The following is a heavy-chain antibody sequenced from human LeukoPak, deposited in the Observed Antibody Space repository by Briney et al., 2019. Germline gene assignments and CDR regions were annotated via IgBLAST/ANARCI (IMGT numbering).Heavy chain of an antibody. D-gene: IGHD4-23*01. CDR2: IWYDGGNK. CDR1: GFTFSSYD. Sequence: GGSLRLSCAASGFTFSSYDMHWVRQAPGKGLEWVAVIWYDGGNKYYADSVKGRFTISRDNSKNTLYLQMNSLRAEDTAVYYCARDRTVVTPGYYFDYWGQGTLVTVSS. V-gene: IGHV3-33*01. CDR3: ARDRTVVTPGYYFDY. J-gene: IGHJ4*02.